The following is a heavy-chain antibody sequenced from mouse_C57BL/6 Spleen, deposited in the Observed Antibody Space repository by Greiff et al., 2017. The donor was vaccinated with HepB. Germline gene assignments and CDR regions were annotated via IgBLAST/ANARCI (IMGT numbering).Heavy chain of an antibody. CDR2: ISSGGDYI. V-gene: IGHV5-9-1*02. Sequence: EVMLVESGEGLVKPGGSLKLSCAASGFTFSSYAMSWVRQTPEKRLEWVAYISSGGDYIYYADTVKGRFTISRDNARNTLYLQMSSLKSEDTAMYYCTRDQSSHYAMDDWGQGTSVTVSS. D-gene: IGHD1-1*01. CDR3: TRDQSSHYAMDD. J-gene: IGHJ4*01. CDR1: GFTFSSYA.